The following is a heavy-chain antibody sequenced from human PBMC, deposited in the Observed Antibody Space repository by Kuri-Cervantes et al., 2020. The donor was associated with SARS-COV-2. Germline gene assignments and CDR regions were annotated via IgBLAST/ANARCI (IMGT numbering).Heavy chain of an antibody. V-gene: IGHV3-9*01. CDR3: ASSGGYVYWFDP. CDR1: GFTFDDYA. J-gene: IGHJ5*02. CDR2: ISWNSGSI. D-gene: IGHD3-10*01. Sequence: SLKISCAASGFTFDDYAMHWVRQAPGKGLEWVSGISWNSGSIGYADSVKGRFTISRDNAKNSLYLQMNSLRAEDTALYYCASSGGYVYWFDPWGQGTLVTVSS.